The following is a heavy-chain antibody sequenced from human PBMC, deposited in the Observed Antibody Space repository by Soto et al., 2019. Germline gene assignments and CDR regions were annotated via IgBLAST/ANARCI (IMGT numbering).Heavy chain of an antibody. CDR2: ISGSGGST. CDR3: AKDVGIVGATYYHYYGMDV. CDR1: GFTFSSYA. D-gene: IGHD1-26*01. J-gene: IGHJ6*02. V-gene: IGHV3-23*01. Sequence: GGSLRLSCAASGFTFSSYAMSWVRQAPGKGLEWVSAISGSGGSTYYADSVKGRFTISRDNSKNTLYLQMNSLRAEDTAVYYCAKDVGIVGATYYHYYGMDVWGQGSTVTV.